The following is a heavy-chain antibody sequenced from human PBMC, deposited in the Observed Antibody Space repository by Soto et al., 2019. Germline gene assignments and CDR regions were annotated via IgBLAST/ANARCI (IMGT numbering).Heavy chain of an antibody. Sequence: SVKVSCKASGGSFGKSAINWVRQTPGQGLEWLGGFIPVYRTLNYAQKFQGRVTIAADGSTGTAYMTLSSLASDDTAVYYCATGVIWIGYFTVDSWGQGTRVTVSS. J-gene: IGHJ4*02. V-gene: IGHV1-69*13. CDR1: GGSFGKSA. D-gene: IGHD3-3*01. CDR2: FIPVYRTL. CDR3: ATGVIWIGYFTVDS.